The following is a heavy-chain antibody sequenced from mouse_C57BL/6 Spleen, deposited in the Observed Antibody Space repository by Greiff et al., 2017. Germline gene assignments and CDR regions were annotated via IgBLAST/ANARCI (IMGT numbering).Heavy chain of an antibody. CDR1: GYSITSGYY. J-gene: IGHJ3*01. Sequence: ESGPGLVKPSQSLSLTCSVTGYSITSGYYWNWIRQFPGNKLEWMGYISYDGSNNYNPSLKNRISITRDTSKNQFFLKLNSVTTEDTATYYGARADYDERAWFAYWGQGTLVTVSA. CDR2: ISYDGSN. V-gene: IGHV3-6*01. CDR3: ARADYDERAWFAY. D-gene: IGHD2-4*01.